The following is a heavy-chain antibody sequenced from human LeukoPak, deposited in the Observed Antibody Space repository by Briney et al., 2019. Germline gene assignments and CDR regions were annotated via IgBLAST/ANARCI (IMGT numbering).Heavy chain of an antibody. D-gene: IGHD2-15*01. CDR2: MNPNSGNT. V-gene: IGHV1-8*03. CDR1: GYTFTSYD. J-gene: IGHJ4*02. CDR3: GRKAGDCGGGSCYSIDY. Sequence: VASVKVSCKASGYTFTSYDINWVRQATGQGLEWMGWMNPNSGNTGYAQKFQGRVTITRNTSISTAYMELSSLRSEDTAVYYCGRKAGDCGGGSCYSIDYWGQGTLVTVSS.